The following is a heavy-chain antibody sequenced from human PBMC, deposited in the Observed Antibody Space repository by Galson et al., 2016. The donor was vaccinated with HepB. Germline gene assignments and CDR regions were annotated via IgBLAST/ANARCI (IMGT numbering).Heavy chain of an antibody. CDR3: VRGTCATCYHLDY. V-gene: IGHV1-3*01. Sequence: SVKVSCKAFGYSFTNYAVHWVRQAPGQRFEWMGWINPGNGDAKSSQKFQDRVTFSRDTSASTVYMELASLGYEDAALYYCVRGTCATCYHLDYWGQGTLVTVPS. CDR2: INPGNGDA. D-gene: IGHD2-8*01. CDR1: GYSFTNYA. J-gene: IGHJ4*02.